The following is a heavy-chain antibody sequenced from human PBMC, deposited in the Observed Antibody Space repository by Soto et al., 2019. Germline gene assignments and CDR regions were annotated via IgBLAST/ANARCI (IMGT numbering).Heavy chain of an antibody. CDR2: ISGGDDST. CDR1: GFTFSDYV. Sequence: GGSLRLSCGASGFTFSDYVMTWVRQAPGKGLEWVSGISGGDDSTYYADSVEGRFTISRANSKNTLYLQMNSLRAEDTAVYYCARDRGHLLPNYGMDVWGQGTTVTVSS. CDR3: ARDRGHLLPNYGMDV. V-gene: IGHV3-23*01. J-gene: IGHJ6*02. D-gene: IGHD2-2*01.